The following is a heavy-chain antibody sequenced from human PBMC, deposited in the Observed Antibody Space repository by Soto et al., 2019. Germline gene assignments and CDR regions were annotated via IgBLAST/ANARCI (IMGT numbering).Heavy chain of an antibody. V-gene: IGHV3-23*01. CDR1: GFNFDNYA. CDR3: AKDRRFNSGWGPFDS. CDR2: VTGGDAST. Sequence: GGSLRLSCAASGFNFDNYAMSWVRQAPGKGLEWVSIVTGGDASTHYAGSVQGRFTISRDNSKNTLYLQMVSLRVEDTAVYYCAKDRRFNSGWGPFDSWGLGTMVPVSS. D-gene: IGHD1-26*01. J-gene: IGHJ3*02.